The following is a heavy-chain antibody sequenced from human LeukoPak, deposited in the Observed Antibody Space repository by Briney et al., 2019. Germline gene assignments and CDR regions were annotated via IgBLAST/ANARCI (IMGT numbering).Heavy chain of an antibody. CDR3: ARHYAMRPYYFGSGSSKGSYGMDV. Sequence: SETLSLTCTVSSGSISSNNYYWGWIRQPPGKGLEWIASAYYSGSTYYNLSLKSRVTMSVDTSTNQFSLKLGSVTAADTAVYYCARHYAMRPYYFGSGSSKGSYGMDVWGQGTTVTVSS. D-gene: IGHD3-10*01. V-gene: IGHV4-39*01. CDR2: AYYSGST. J-gene: IGHJ6*02. CDR1: SGSISSNNYY.